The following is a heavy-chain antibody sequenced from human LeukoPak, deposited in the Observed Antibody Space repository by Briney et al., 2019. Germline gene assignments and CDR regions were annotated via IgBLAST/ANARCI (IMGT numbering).Heavy chain of an antibody. CDR2: ISGSGGST. D-gene: IGHD3-22*01. V-gene: IGHV3-23*01. CDR3: AKGPKKGTMIVVVITGDFDY. J-gene: IGHJ4*02. Sequence: GGSLRLSCAASGFTFSSYGMHWVRQAPGKGLEWVSAISGSGGSTYYADSVKGRFTISRDNSKNTLYLQMNSLRAEDTAVYYCAKGPKKGTMIVVVITGDFDYWGQGTLVTVSS. CDR1: GFTFSSYG.